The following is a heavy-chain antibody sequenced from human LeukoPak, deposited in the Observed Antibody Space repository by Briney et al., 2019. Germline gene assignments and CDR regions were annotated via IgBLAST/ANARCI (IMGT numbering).Heavy chain of an antibody. D-gene: IGHD5-24*01. Sequence: SVKVSCTASGGTFSSYAISWVRQAPGQGLEWMGGIIPIFGTANYAQKFQGRVTITADESTSTAYMELSSLRSEDTAVYYCARERDGYNRYYFDYWGQGTLVTVSS. CDR1: GGTFSSYA. V-gene: IGHV1-69*13. CDR2: IIPIFGTA. CDR3: ARERDGYNRYYFDY. J-gene: IGHJ4*02.